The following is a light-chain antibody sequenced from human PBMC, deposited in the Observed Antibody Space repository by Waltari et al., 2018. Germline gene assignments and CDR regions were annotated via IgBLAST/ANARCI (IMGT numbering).Light chain of an antibody. V-gene: IGKV1-39*01. CDR1: QTINTY. CDR3: QQTYSAPFT. J-gene: IGKJ3*01. CDR2: TTS. Sequence: DIQMTQSPSSLSASVGDRVTITCRAGQTINTYFNWYQQKPGKAPKLLISTTSSLQSWVPSRFSGSGSGTEFTLTISSLQPEDFATYYCQQTYSAPFTFGPGTKVNIK.